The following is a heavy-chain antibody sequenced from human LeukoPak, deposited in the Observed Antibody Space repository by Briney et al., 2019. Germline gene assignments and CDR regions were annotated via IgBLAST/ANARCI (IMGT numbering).Heavy chain of an antibody. CDR3: ARVPGDGAFDI. CDR1: GFTFDDYG. J-gene: IGHJ3*02. D-gene: IGHD3-10*01. Sequence: GGSLRLSCAASGFTFDDYGMSWVRQAPGKGLEWVSGINWNGGSTGYTDSVKGRFTISRDTAKNSLYLQMNSLRAEDTAVYYCARVPGDGAFDIWGQGTMVTVSS. V-gene: IGHV3-20*04. CDR2: INWNGGST.